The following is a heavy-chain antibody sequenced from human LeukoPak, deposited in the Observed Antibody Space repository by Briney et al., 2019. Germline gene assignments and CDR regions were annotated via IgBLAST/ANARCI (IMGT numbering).Heavy chain of an antibody. Sequence: SGPALVKPTQTLTLTCTFSGFSLSTSAMRVTWIRRAAGKALEWLARIDSNGDKFYNTSLKTRLTISKDTSRNQVVLTMTNMDPLDTATYYCARLYGSGWYDYWGQGTLVTVSS. CDR3: ARLYGSGWYDY. V-gene: IGHV2-70*04. CDR2: IDSNGDK. CDR1: GFSLSTSAMR. J-gene: IGHJ4*02. D-gene: IGHD6-19*01.